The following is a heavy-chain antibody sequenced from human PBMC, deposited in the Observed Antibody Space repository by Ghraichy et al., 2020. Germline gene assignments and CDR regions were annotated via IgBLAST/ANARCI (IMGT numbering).Heavy chain of an antibody. V-gene: IGHV3-30*02. D-gene: IGHD3-22*01. CDR2: IQYDGSNK. CDR1: GFTFSSYA. CDR3: AKGDSS. Sequence: GGSLRLSCAASGFTFSSYAMHWVRQAPGKGLQWVAFIQYDGSNKYYADSVRGRFTISRDNSKNTLYLQMNSLRVEDTAVYYCAKGDSSWGPGTLVTVSS. J-gene: IGHJ5*02.